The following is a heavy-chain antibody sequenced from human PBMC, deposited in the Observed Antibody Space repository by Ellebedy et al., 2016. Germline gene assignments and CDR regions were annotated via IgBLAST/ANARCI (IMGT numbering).Heavy chain of an antibody. J-gene: IGHJ4*02. CDR2: ISSSSSYT. CDR1: GFTFSDYY. CDR3: ARDRSGCLDY. Sequence: GESLKISXAASGFTFSDYYMSWIRQAPGKGLEWVSYISSSSSYTNYADSVKGRFTISRDNAKNSLYLQMNSLRAEDTAVYYCARDRSGCLDYWGQGTLVTVSS. D-gene: IGHD6-19*01. V-gene: IGHV3-11*05.